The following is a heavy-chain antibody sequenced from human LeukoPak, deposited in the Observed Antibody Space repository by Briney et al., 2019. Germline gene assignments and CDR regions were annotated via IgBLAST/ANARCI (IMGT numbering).Heavy chain of an antibody. CDR1: GFTFSDHY. CDR3: ARPFPDCSGGSCYYYFDY. D-gene: IGHD2-15*01. CDR2: TRNKANSYTT. V-gene: IGHV3-72*01. Sequence: PGGSLRLSCAASGFTFSDHYMDWVCQAPGKGLEWVGRTRNKANSYTTEYAASVKGRFTISRDDSKNSMYLQMNSLKTEDTAVYYCARPFPDCSGGSCYYYFDYWGQGTLVTVSS. J-gene: IGHJ4*02.